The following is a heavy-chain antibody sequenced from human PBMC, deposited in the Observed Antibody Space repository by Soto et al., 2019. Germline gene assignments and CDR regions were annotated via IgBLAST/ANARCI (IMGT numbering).Heavy chain of an antibody. CDR3: ARGGAMGVDY. CDR2: IYFDGITT. CDR1: GFTFKTHW. Sequence: EVQLVESGGDVVQPGGSLRLSCTTPGFTFKTHWMHWVRQAPGKGLVWVSRIYFDGITTNYADSVKGRLTVSRDNAKNTVYLHVNTLRDEDTAVYYCARGGAMGVDYWGQGTLVTVSS. V-gene: IGHV3-74*01. J-gene: IGHJ4*02. D-gene: IGHD1-26*01.